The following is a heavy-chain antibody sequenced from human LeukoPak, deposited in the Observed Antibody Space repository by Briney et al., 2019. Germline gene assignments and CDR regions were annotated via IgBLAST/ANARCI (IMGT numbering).Heavy chain of an antibody. CDR1: GFTFSSYS. V-gene: IGHV3-48*04. CDR2: ISSSSSTI. J-gene: IGHJ3*02. D-gene: IGHD6-13*01. Sequence: PGGSLRLSCAASGFTFSSYSMNWVRQAPGKGLEWVSYISSSSSTIYYADSVKGRFTISRDNAKNSLYLQMNSLRAEDTAVYYCARDLRSSWYDAFDIWGQGTMVTVSS. CDR3: ARDLRSSWYDAFDI.